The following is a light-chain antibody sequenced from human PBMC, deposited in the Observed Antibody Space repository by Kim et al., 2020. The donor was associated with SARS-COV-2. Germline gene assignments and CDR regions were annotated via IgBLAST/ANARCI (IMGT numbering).Light chain of an antibody. CDR1: QSVSNNY. CDR3: QYYGRSLYT. Sequence: IVLTQSPGTLSLSPGERATLSCRASQSVSNNYLAWYQQKPGQAPRLLIYSVSKRATGIPDRFSGSGSGTDFTLTISRLEPEDFVVYYCQYYGRSLYTFGQGTKLEI. J-gene: IGKJ2*01. V-gene: IGKV3-20*01. CDR2: SVS.